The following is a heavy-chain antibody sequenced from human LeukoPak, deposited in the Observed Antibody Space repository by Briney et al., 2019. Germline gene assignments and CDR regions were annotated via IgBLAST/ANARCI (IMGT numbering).Heavy chain of an antibody. Sequence: GASVKVSCKASGYTFTDYYMHWVRPAPGQGLAWMGWINPNSGGTKYAQKFQGSVTMTRDTSISTAYMELSRLRSDDTAVYFCARGFNYYDSSGFDYWGQGTLVTVSS. CDR3: ARGFNYYDSSGFDY. D-gene: IGHD3-22*01. CDR2: INPNSGGT. CDR1: GYTFTDYY. V-gene: IGHV1-2*02. J-gene: IGHJ4*02.